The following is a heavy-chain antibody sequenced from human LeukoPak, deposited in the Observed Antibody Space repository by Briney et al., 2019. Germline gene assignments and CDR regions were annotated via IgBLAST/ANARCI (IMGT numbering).Heavy chain of an antibody. D-gene: IGHD6-13*01. CDR1: GGSISSYY. CDR3: ASSSWRNYYFDY. V-gene: IGHV4-59*08. J-gene: IGHJ4*02. Sequence: PSETLSLTCTVSGGSISSYYWSWIRQPPGKGLERIGYIYYSGSTNYNPSLKSRVTISVDTSKNQFSLKLSSVTAADTAVYYCASSSWRNYYFDYWGQGTLVTVSS. CDR2: IYYSGST.